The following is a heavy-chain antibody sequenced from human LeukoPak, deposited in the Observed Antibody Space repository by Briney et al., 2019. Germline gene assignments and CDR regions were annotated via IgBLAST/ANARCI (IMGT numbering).Heavy chain of an antibody. V-gene: IGHV4-34*01. Sequence: ASETLSLTCAVSGGSVSSYYWSWIRQPPGKGLEWIGEINHSGSTNYNPSLKSRVTISVDTSKNQFSLKLSSVTAADTAVYYCARGPYYYDSSGYYYSRFDYWGQETLVTVSS. CDR2: INHSGST. D-gene: IGHD3-22*01. CDR3: ARGPYYYDSSGYYYSRFDY. J-gene: IGHJ4*02. CDR1: GGSVSSYY.